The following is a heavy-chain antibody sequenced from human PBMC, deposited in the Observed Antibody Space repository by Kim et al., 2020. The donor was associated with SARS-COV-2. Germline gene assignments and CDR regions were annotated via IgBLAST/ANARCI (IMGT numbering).Heavy chain of an antibody. D-gene: IGHD3-10*01. CDR1: GYTFTGYY. CDR2: INPNSGGT. CDR3: ARELGKVGRFSSIHDP. Sequence: ASVKVSCKASGYTFTGYYMHWVRQAPGQGLEWMGWINPNSGGTNYAQKFQGRVTMTRDTSISTAYMELSRLRSDDTAVYYCARELGKVGRFSSIHDPWGQGTLVTVSS. V-gene: IGHV1-2*02. J-gene: IGHJ5*02.